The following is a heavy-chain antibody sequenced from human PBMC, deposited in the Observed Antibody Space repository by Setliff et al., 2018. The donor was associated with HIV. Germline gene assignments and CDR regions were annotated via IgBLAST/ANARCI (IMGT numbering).Heavy chain of an antibody. CDR2: IYYSGST. D-gene: IGHD3-22*01. V-gene: IGHV4-59*02. Sequence: PSETLSLTCNVSSGSVNNYWWTWIRQPPGKGLEWIGYIYYSGSTYYNPSLKSRVTISVDTSKNQFSLMLSPVTAADTAVYYCARLGDYDSSGYSWFDYWGQGTLVTVSS. CDR1: SGSVNNYW. CDR3: ARLGDYDSSGYSWFDY. J-gene: IGHJ4*02.